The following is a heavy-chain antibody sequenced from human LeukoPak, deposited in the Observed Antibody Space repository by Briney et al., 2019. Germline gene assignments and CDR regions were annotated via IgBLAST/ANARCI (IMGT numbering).Heavy chain of an antibody. V-gene: IGHV4-39*07. J-gene: IGHJ4*02. CDR1: GGSISSISFY. D-gene: IGHD5-18*01. Sequence: SETLSLTCTVSGGSISSISFYWAWIRQPPGKGLEWIGSFYHSGNIYYNPSLKSRVTILVDTSNNQFSLKLNSVTAADTAVYYCARDMSGDTAMVTLFDYWGQGTLVTVSS. CDR3: ARDMSGDTAMVTLFDY. CDR2: FYHSGNI.